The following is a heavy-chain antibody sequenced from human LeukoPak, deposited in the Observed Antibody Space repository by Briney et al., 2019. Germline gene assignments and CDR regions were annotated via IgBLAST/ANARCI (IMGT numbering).Heavy chain of an antibody. D-gene: IGHD5-18*01. Sequence: GGSLRLSCAASGFTFDDYGMSWVRQAPGKGLEWASGINWNGGSTGYADSVKGRFTISRDNAKNSLYLQMDSLRAEDTAFFYCARAIGYRIGGSFDIWGQGTMVTVSS. CDR1: GFTFDDYG. CDR2: INWNGGST. CDR3: ARAIGYRIGGSFDI. J-gene: IGHJ3*02. V-gene: IGHV3-20*04.